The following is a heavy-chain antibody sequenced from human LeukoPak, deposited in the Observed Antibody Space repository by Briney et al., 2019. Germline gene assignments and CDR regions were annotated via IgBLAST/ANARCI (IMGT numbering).Heavy chain of an antibody. D-gene: IGHD5-12*01. Sequence: KPSETLSLTCAVYGGSFTGNYWRWFRQPPGKGLEWFGEINHSGSTKYNPSLKSRVTMSVDASTNQFFLRLTSVTAADTAVYFCACNAVKYTAYDREEDPSDIWGQGTMVTVSS. J-gene: IGHJ3*02. CDR2: INHSGST. CDR1: GGSFTGNY. V-gene: IGHV4-34*01. CDR3: ACNAVKYTAYDREEDPSDI.